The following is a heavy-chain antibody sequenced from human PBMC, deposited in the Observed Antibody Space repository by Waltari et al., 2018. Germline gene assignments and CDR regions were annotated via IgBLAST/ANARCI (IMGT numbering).Heavy chain of an antibody. J-gene: IGHJ4*02. V-gene: IGHV4-39*07. Sequence: QVQLQESGPGLVKPSATLSLTCAVSGGSISSNYWTWIRQPPGKGLEWIGRIHGSRGSTDYNPSLKSRVTISTDTAKNQFSLKVTSMTAADTAIYYCAGKNLVIAGTEVYWGQGILVTVSS. D-gene: IGHD1-20*01. CDR3: AGKNLVIAGTEVY. CDR1: GGSISSNY. CDR2: IHGSRGST.